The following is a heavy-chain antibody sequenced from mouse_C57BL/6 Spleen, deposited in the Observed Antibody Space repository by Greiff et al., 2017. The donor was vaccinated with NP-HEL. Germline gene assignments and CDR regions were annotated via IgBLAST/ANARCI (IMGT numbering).Heavy chain of an antibody. CDR2: IDPENGDT. CDR3: TPDTVVASD. J-gene: IGHJ3*01. CDR1: GFNIKDDY. D-gene: IGHD1-1*01. V-gene: IGHV14-4*01. Sequence: VQLKESGAELVRPGASVKLSCTASGFNIKDDYMHWVKQRPEQGLEWIGWIDPENGDTEYASKFQGKATITADTSSNTAYLQLSSLTSEDTAVYYCTPDTVVASDWGQGTLVTV.